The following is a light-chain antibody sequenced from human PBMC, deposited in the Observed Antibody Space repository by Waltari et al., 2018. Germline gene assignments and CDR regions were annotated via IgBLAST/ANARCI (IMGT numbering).Light chain of an antibody. V-gene: IGKV3-20*01. Sequence: EIVLTQSPDTLSLSPVERATLSCRASQSVSSGYLAWYQHKPGQAPRLLIYDVSSRATAIPDRFSGSGSGTDFTLTISRLEPEDFAVYYCQQYGNSPRTFGQGTKLEI. CDR3: QQYGNSPRT. CDR1: QSVSSGY. J-gene: IGKJ2*01. CDR2: DVS.